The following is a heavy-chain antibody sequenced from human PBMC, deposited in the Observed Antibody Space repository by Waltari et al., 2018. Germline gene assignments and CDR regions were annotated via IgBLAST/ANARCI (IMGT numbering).Heavy chain of an antibody. D-gene: IGHD4-17*01. Sequence: VQLVESGGGLVKPGESLRLSCVASGFSFSTYTMNWVRQAPGKGLEWVSSISSSSNHRYYAHSLRGRFTSSRDNAKNSLHLQMNALRAEDTAVYYCTREVTVTDADYWGQGTLVTVSS. V-gene: IGHV3-21*01. J-gene: IGHJ4*02. CDR2: ISSSSNHR. CDR3: TREVTVTDADY. CDR1: GFSFSTYT.